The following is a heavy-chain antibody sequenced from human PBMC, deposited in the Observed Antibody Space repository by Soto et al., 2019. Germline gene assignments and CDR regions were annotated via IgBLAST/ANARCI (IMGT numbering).Heavy chain of an antibody. CDR3: AIHSSSWYLGLYYFDY. CDR1: GLMSRSFG. CDR2: ISSSSSTI. Sequence: GGALRLPCAASGLMSRSFGKNGVRLAPEKGREWVSYISSSSSTIYYACSVKGRFTISRDNAKNSLYLQMNSLRDEDTAVYYCAIHSSSWYLGLYYFDYWGQGTLVTVSS. D-gene: IGHD6-13*01. V-gene: IGHV3-48*02. J-gene: IGHJ4*02.